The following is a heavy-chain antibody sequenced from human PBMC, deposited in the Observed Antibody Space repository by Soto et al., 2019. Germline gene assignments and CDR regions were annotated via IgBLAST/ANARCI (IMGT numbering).Heavy chain of an antibody. CDR1: GFSFSSYW. V-gene: IGHV3-74*01. J-gene: IGHJ3*01. Sequence: EMQLVESGGGLVQPGGSLRLSCSASGFSFSSYWMHWVRQGPGKGLVWVSRIKSDGSRTSYADSVKGRFTISRDNAKNTLYLQMNSMRDEDRAVYYCERESSAVSSGWYDAFDLWGQGTMVTVSS. D-gene: IGHD6-19*01. CDR2: IKSDGSRT. CDR3: ERESSAVSSGWYDAFDL.